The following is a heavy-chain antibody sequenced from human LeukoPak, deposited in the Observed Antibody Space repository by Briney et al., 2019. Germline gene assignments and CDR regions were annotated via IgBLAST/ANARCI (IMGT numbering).Heavy chain of an antibody. CDR2: FDPEDGET. J-gene: IGHJ3*02. CDR1: GYTLTELS. CDR3: ARSRGSGSYYRAFDI. V-gene: IGHV1-24*01. D-gene: IGHD1-26*01. Sequence: APVTVSCTVSGYTLTELSMHWVRQAPGKGLEWMGGFDPEDGETIYAQKFQGRATMTEDTSTDTAYMELSSLRSEDTAVYYCARSRGSGSYYRAFDIWGQGTMVTVSS.